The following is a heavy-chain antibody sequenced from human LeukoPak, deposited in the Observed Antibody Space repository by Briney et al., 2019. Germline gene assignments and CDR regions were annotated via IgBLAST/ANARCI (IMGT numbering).Heavy chain of an antibody. J-gene: IGHJ4*02. D-gene: IGHD3-10*01. CDR3: TSTRYASGGELDF. V-gene: IGHV3-49*04. CDR1: GFSFGDYG. Sequence: SLRLSCTASGFSFGDYGMSWVRQAPGKGLEWIGFIRSKAYGGTSEYAASVKGRFTISRDDSKSIAYMQMNSLKSEDTAVYYCTSTRYASGGELDFWGQGTLVTVXS. CDR2: IRSKAYGGTS.